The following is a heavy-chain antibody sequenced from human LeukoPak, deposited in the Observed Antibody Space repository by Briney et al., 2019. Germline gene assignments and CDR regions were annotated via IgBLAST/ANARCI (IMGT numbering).Heavy chain of an antibody. CDR3: ARHVVGAAAGRLAYYYMDV. CDR2: IYYSGTA. V-gene: IGHV4-39*01. Sequence: SETLSLTCTVSGGSISSSSYYWGWIRQPPGKGLEWIGSIYYSGTAYYNPSLKSRVTISVDTSKNQFSLKLSSVTAADTAVYYCARHVVGAAAGRLAYYYMDVWGKGTTVTISS. D-gene: IGHD6-13*01. J-gene: IGHJ6*03. CDR1: GGSISSSSYY.